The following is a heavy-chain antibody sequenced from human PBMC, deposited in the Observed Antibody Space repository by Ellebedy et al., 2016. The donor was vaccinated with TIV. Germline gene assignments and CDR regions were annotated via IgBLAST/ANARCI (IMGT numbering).Heavy chain of an antibody. D-gene: IGHD2-21*01. CDR2: ISSSGSDT. CDR1: GFTFRTYG. Sequence: PGESLKISCAASGFTFRTYGMPWVPQAPGKGPVWVAYISSSGSDTLYTGSVKGRFTISRDNAKNSLYLQMNSLRAEDTAVYYCARISGDTHKWVDHWGQGTLVSVSS. V-gene: IGHV3-21*05. CDR3: ARISGDTHKWVDH. J-gene: IGHJ5*02.